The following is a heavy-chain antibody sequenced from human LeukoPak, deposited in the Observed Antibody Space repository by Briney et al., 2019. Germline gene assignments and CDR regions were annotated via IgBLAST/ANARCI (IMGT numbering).Heavy chain of an antibody. CDR1: GGTFSSYA. CDR2: IIPIFGIA. CDR3: AREQDYYDSSGYYSY. J-gene: IGHJ4*02. V-gene: IGHV1-69*04. Sequence: SVKVSCKASGGTFSSYAISWVRQAPGQGLEWMGRIIPIFGIANYAQKFQGRVTITADKSTSTAYMELSSLRSEDTAVYYCAREQDYYDSSGYYSYWGQATLVTVSS. D-gene: IGHD3-22*01.